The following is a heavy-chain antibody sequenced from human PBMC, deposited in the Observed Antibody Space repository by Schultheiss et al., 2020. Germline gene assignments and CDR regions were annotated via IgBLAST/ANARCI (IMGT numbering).Heavy chain of an antibody. V-gene: IGHV4-59*01. J-gene: IGHJ2*01. Sequence: SETLSLTCEVSGGSISRYYWSWVRQPPGKGLQWIVYMYPSGSTNYNPSLKGRVTIVVDTSKNQFSLKLSSVTAADTAVYYCARTRGGSGSYYRSHRYFDLWGRGPLVTVSS. CDR3: ARTRGGSGSYYRSHRYFDL. CDR2: MYPSGST. D-gene: IGHD3-10*01. CDR1: GGSISRYY.